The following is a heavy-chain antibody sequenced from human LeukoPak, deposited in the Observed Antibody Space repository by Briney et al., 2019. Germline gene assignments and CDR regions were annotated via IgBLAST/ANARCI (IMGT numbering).Heavy chain of an antibody. CDR3: ARDPTADSSGYSWFDY. CDR2: ISSSSSYI. Sequence: PSETLSLTCAVYGGSFSGYYWSWVRQAPGKGLEWVSSISSSSSYIYYADSVKGRFTISRDNAKNSLYLQMNSLRAEDTAVYYCARDPTADSSGYSWFDYWGQGTLVTVSS. V-gene: IGHV3-21*01. D-gene: IGHD3-22*01. J-gene: IGHJ4*02. CDR1: GGSFSGYY.